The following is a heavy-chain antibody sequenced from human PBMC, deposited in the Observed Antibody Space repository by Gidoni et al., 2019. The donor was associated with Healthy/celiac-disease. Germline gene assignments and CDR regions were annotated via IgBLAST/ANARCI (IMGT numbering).Heavy chain of an antibody. V-gene: IGHV3-30*02. CDR3: AKTQYYYDSSGADY. Sequence: QVQLVESGGGVVQPGGSLRLSCAASGFTLSSYGMHWVRQAPGKGLEWVAFIRYDGSNKYYADSVKGRFTISRDNSKNTLYLQMNSLRAEDTAVYYCAKTQYYYDSSGADYWGQGTLVTVSS. J-gene: IGHJ4*02. CDR1: GFTLSSYG. CDR2: IRYDGSNK. D-gene: IGHD3-22*01.